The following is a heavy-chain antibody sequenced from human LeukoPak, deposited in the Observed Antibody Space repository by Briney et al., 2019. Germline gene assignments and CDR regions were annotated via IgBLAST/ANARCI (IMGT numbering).Heavy chain of an antibody. Sequence: SETLSLTCTVSGGSISNYYWSWIRQPPGKGLEWIGYIYYSGSTNYNPSLKSRVTISVDTSKNQFSLKLSSVTAADTAVYYCARSAYGDLHYYFDYWGQGTLVTVSS. V-gene: IGHV4-59*01. CDR3: ARSAYGDLHYYFDY. CDR1: GGSISNYY. D-gene: IGHD4-17*01. J-gene: IGHJ4*02. CDR2: IYYSGST.